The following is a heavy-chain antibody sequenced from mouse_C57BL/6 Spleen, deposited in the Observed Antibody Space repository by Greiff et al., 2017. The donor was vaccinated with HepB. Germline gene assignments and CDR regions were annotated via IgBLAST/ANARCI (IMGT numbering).Heavy chain of an antibody. V-gene: IGHV1-54*01. D-gene: IGHD4-1*01. J-gene: IGHJ2*01. Sequence: VQLQQSGAELVRPGTSVKVSCKASGYAFTNYLIEWVKQRPGQGLEWIGVINPGSGGTNYNEKFKGKATLTADKSSSTAYMQLSSLTSEDSAVYFCARELTGTENYWGQGTTLTVSS. CDR3: ARELTGTENY. CDR1: GYAFTNYL. CDR2: INPGSGGT.